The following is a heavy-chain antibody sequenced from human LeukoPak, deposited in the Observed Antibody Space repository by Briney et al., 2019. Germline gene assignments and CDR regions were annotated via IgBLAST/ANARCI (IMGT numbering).Heavy chain of an antibody. Sequence: GRSLRLSCAASGFTFSSYAMHWVRQAPGKGLKWVAVISYDGSNKYYADSVKGRFTISRDNSKNTLYLQMNSLRAEDTAVYYCARGAGYMDVWGKGTTVTISS. CDR2: ISYDGSNK. CDR1: GFTFSSYA. D-gene: IGHD6-19*01. V-gene: IGHV3-30*04. CDR3: ARGAGYMDV. J-gene: IGHJ6*03.